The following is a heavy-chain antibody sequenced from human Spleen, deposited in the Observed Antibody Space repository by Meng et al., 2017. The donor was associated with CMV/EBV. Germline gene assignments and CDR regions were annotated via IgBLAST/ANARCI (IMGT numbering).Heavy chain of an antibody. Sequence: SETLSLTCTVSGGSISSSTYYWGWIRQPPGKGLEWIGTIYYSGSTYYNPSLKSRVTISVDTSKNQFSLKLSSVTAADTAVYYCARGRSHYYDSSGYYPFDYWGQGTLVTVSS. CDR1: GGSISSSTYY. D-gene: IGHD3-22*01. CDR3: ARGRSHYYDSSGYYPFDY. CDR2: IYYSGST. J-gene: IGHJ4*02. V-gene: IGHV4-39*07.